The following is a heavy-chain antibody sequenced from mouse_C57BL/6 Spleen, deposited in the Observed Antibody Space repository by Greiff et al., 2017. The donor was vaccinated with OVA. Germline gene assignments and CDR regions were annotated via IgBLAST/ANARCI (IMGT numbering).Heavy chain of an antibody. J-gene: IGHJ4*01. Sequence: VKLMESGPELVKPGASVKISCKASGYTFTDYYINWVKQRPGQGLEWIGWIFPGSGSTYYNEKFKGKATLTVDKSSSTAYMLLSSLTSEDSAVYFCARGGDGYYPYYAMDYWGQGTSVTVSS. D-gene: IGHD2-3*01. CDR3: ARGGDGYYPYYAMDY. CDR1: GYTFTDYY. CDR2: IFPGSGST. V-gene: IGHV1-75*01.